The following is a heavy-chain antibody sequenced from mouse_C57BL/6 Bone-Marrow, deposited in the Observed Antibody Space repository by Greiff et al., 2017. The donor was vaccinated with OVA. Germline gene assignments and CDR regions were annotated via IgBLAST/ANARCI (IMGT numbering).Heavy chain of an antibody. V-gene: IGHV3-6*01. CDR2: ISYDGSN. J-gene: IGHJ2*01. CDR1: GYSITSGYY. Sequence: EVQVVESGPGLVKPSQSLSLTCSVTGYSITSGYYWNWIRQFPGNKLEWMGYISYDGSNNYNPSLKNRISITRDTSKNQFFLKLNSVTTEDTATYYCARGDYLDYWGQGTTLTVSS. CDR3: ARGDYLDY. D-gene: IGHD1-1*02.